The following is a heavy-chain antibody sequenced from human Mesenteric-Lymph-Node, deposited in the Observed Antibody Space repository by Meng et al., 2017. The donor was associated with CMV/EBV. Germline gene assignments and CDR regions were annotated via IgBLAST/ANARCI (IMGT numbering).Heavy chain of an antibody. CDR3: ARSLAVAGTETN. J-gene: IGHJ4*02. V-gene: IGHV3-21*01. Sequence: GGSLRLSCAASGFTFSSYSMNWVRQAPGKGLEWVSSISSSSSYIYYADSGKGRFTISRDNAKNSLYLQMNSLGAEDTAVYYCARSLAVAGTETNWGQGTLVTVSS. D-gene: IGHD6-19*01. CDR1: GFTFSSYS. CDR2: ISSSSSYI.